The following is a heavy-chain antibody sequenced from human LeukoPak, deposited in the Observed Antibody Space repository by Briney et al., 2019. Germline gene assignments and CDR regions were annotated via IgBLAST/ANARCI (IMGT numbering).Heavy chain of an antibody. CDR3: ARALNILTGYYIIYFDY. CDR2: IFHSGST. J-gene: IGHJ4*02. CDR1: GGSISSYY. D-gene: IGHD3-9*01. Sequence: SGTLSLTCTVSGGSISSYYWSWIRQPPGKGLEWIGYIFHSGSTNYNPSLKSRVTISVDTSKNQFSLKLSSVTAADTAVYYCARALNILTGYYIIYFDYWGQGTLVTVSS. V-gene: IGHV4-59*12.